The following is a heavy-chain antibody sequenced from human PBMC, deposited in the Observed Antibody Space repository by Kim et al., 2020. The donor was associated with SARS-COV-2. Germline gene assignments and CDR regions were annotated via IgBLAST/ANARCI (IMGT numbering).Heavy chain of an antibody. D-gene: IGHD6-6*01. CDR2: ISWDGGST. Sequence: GGSLRLSCAASGFTFDDYTMHWVRQAPGKGLEWVSLISWDGGSTYYADSVKGRFTISRDNSKNSLYLQMNSLRTEDTALYYCVGDSSSSGYGAFDIWGQGTMVTVSS. V-gene: IGHV3-43*01. CDR3: VGDSSSSGYGAFDI. CDR1: GFTFDDYT. J-gene: IGHJ3*02.